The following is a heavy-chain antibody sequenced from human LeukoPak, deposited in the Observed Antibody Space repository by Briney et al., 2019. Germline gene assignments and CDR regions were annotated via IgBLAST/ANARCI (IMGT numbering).Heavy chain of an antibody. J-gene: IGHJ1*01. CDR3: AKSGWLRRAFFQD. CDR1: GDSINTYF. V-gene: IGHV4-59*01. D-gene: IGHD6-19*01. CDR2: ISHSGST. Sequence: SETLSLTCNVSGDSINTYFWNWIRQPPGKGLEWLGYISHSGSTNYNPSLKSRLTMSVDMSKNHFSLRLTSATAADTAVYFCAKSGWLRRAFFQDWGQGILVTVSS.